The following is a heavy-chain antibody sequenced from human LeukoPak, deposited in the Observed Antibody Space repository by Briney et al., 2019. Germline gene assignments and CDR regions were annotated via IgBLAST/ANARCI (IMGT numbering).Heavy chain of an antibody. J-gene: IGHJ4*02. CDR3: ASSGSLAPFDY. CDR1: GGSISSYY. V-gene: IGHV4-59*01. D-gene: IGHD1-26*01. Sequence: SETLSLTCTVSGGSISSYYWSWIRQPPGKGLEWIGYIYYSGSTNYNPSLKSRVTIPVDTSKNQFSLELSSVTAADTAVYYCASSGSLAPFDYWGQGTLVTVSS. CDR2: IYYSGST.